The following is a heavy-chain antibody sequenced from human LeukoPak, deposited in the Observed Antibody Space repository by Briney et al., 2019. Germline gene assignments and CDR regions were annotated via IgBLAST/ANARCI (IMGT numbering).Heavy chain of an antibody. CDR3: AKEWELPPTY. CDR2: ISSSGSTI. Sequence: GGSLRLSCAASGFTFSDYYMSWIRQAPGKGLEWVSYISSSGSTIYYADSVKGRFTISRDNSKNTLYLQMNSLRAEDTAVYYCAKEWELPPTYWGQGTLVTVSS. CDR1: GFTFSDYY. J-gene: IGHJ4*02. V-gene: IGHV3-11*04. D-gene: IGHD1-26*01.